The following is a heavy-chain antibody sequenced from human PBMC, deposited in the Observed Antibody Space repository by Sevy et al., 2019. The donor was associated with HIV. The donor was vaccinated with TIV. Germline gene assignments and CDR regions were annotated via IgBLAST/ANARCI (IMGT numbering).Heavy chain of an antibody. V-gene: IGHV1-8*01. Sequence: ASVKVSCRASGYTLTSYDINWVRQATGQGLEWMGWMNPNSGNTGYAQKFQGRVTMTRNTSISTAYMELSSLRSEDTAVYYCAGFLSTSYYYYYAMDVWGQGTTVTVSS. D-gene: IGHD2-2*01. CDR2: MNPNSGNT. CDR1: GYTLTSYD. J-gene: IGHJ6*02. CDR3: AGFLSTSYYYYYAMDV.